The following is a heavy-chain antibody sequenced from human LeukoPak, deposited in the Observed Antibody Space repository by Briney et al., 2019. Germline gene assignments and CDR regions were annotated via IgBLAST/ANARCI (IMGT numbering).Heavy chain of an antibody. Sequence: SETLSLTCTVSGDSFSSHYWTWIRQPPGKGLEWIGYISYRGSTNYNPSLKSRVTISIDTSKNQFSLKLSSVTAADTAVYYCARDLVTVTKGFDIWGHGTMVSVPS. D-gene: IGHD4-17*01. CDR3: ARDLVTVTKGFDI. V-gene: IGHV4-59*11. CDR1: GDSFSSHY. CDR2: ISYRGST. J-gene: IGHJ3*02.